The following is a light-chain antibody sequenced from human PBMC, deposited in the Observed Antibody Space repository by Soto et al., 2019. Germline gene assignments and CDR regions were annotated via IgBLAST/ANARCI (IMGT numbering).Light chain of an antibody. Sequence: QSVLPQPPSVSAAPGQKVTISCSGSSSNIGNNYVSWYQQLPGTAPKLLIYENNKRPSGIPDRFSGSKSGTSATLGITGLQTGDEADYDCGTWDSSLSSWVFGGGTKLTVL. V-gene: IGLV1-51*02. CDR1: SSNIGNNY. CDR2: ENN. J-gene: IGLJ3*02. CDR3: GTWDSSLSSWV.